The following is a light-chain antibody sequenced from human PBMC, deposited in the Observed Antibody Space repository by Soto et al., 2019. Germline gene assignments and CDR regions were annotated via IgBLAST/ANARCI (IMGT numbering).Light chain of an antibody. Sequence: QSVLTQPPSASGSPGQSVTISCTGTSNDVGGYNYVSWYQQHPGKAPKLMIYEVSKRPSGVPHRFSGSKSGNTASLTVSGLQAEDEADYYCSSYAVRNNLLFGGGTKLTVL. V-gene: IGLV2-8*01. CDR3: SSYAVRNNLL. J-gene: IGLJ2*01. CDR1: SNDVGGYNY. CDR2: EVS.